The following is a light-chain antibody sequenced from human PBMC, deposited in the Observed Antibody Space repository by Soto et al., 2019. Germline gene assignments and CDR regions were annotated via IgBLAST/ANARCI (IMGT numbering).Light chain of an antibody. CDR1: QSVSSSY. J-gene: IGKJ3*01. Sequence: EIVLTQSPGTLSLSPGERATLSCRASQSVSSSYLGWYQQKPGQDPRLLIYRASGRATGIPDRFSGSGSGTDFTLTISRLEPEDFAVYYCQHYGGSPSFTFGPGTKVDIK. CDR3: QHYGGSPSFT. V-gene: IGKV3-20*01. CDR2: RAS.